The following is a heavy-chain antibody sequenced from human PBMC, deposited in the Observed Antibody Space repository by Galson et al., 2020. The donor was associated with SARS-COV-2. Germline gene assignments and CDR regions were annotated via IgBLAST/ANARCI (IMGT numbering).Heavy chain of an antibody. Sequence: GSLRLSCAVSAFTFTKSWMTWVRQAPGKGLEWVANINKDGSEKYYVDFVKGRFTISRDNAHDSLYLQMNSLRAEDTAVYYCARGGYDSRWYWRVWGRGTLVTVSS. CDR3: ARGGYDSRWYWRV. CDR2: INKDGSEK. J-gene: IGHJ4*02. V-gene: IGHV3-7*01. CDR1: AFTFTKSW. D-gene: IGHD6-13*01.